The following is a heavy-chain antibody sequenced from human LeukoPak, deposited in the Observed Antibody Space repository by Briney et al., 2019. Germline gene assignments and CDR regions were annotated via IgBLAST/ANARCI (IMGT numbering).Heavy chain of an antibody. CDR2: ISWDGGST. Sequence: PGGSLRLSCAASGFTFDDYAMHWVRQAPGKGLEWVSLISWDGGSTYYADSVKGRFTISRDNSKNSLYLQMNSLRAEDTALYYCAKDAVFRQYYYYYMDVWGKGTTVTVSS. D-gene: IGHD3-3*01. J-gene: IGHJ6*03. CDR3: AKDAVFRQYYYYYMDV. CDR1: GFTFDDYA. V-gene: IGHV3-43D*03.